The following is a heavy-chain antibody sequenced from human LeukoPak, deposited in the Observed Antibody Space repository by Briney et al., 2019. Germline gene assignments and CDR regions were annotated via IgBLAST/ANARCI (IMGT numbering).Heavy chain of an antibody. CDR3: ARGGLWNDY. J-gene: IGHJ4*02. D-gene: IGHD2-21*01. CDR1: GFTFDDYA. CDR2: ISWNSGSI. V-gene: IGHV3-9*01. Sequence: GGSLRLSCAASGFTFDDYAMHWVRQAPGKGLEWVSGISWNSGSIGYADSVKGRFTISRDNAKNSLYLQMNSLRAEDTAVYYCARGGLWNDYWGQGTLVTVSS.